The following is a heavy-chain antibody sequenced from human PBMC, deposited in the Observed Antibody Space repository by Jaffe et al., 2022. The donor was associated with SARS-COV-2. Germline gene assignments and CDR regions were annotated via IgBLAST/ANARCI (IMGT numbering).Heavy chain of an antibody. CDR3: ARDSYPFAQDSYGYYFDY. CDR2: IWYDGSNK. D-gene: IGHD5-18*01. V-gene: IGHV3-33*01. Sequence: QVQLVESGGGVVQPGRSLRLSCAASGFTFSSYGMHWVRQAPGKGLEWVAVIWYDGSNKYYADSVKGRFTISRDNSKNTLYLQMNSLRAEDTAVYYCARDSYPFAQDSYGYYFDYWGQGTLVTVSS. CDR1: GFTFSSYG. J-gene: IGHJ4*02.